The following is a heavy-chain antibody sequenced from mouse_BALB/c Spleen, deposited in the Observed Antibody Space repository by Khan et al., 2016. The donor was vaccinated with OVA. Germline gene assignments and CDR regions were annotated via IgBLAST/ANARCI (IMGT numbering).Heavy chain of an antibody. Sequence: VQLKQSGPELMKPGASVKISCKASGYSFTNYYIHWVIQSHGKSLEWIGYIDPFSGGTTDNQKFKGKATLTVDKSSSTAYIHLSNLTSEDSAVYYCTRHGFVAWFTYWGQGTLVTVSA. CDR2: IDPFSGGT. J-gene: IGHJ3*01. V-gene: IGHV1S135*01. D-gene: IGHD2-2*01. CDR3: TRHGFVAWFTY. CDR1: GYSFTNYY.